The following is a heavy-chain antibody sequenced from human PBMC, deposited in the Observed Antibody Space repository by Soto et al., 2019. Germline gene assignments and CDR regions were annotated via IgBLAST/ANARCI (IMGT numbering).Heavy chain of an antibody. Sequence: QVQLVESGGGVVQPGKSLRLSCVASGFTFSSYAIHWVRQAPGKGLEWVALIWYDGDHKYYADSVKDRFTISRDNSKNTLYLQMTSLRTEDSAMYYCARDPSYGGNSAPAGYFNYWGQGTLVAVSS. D-gene: IGHD2-21*02. V-gene: IGHV3-33*01. J-gene: IGHJ4*02. CDR3: ARDPSYGGNSAPAGYFNY. CDR1: GFTFSSYA. CDR2: IWYDGDHK.